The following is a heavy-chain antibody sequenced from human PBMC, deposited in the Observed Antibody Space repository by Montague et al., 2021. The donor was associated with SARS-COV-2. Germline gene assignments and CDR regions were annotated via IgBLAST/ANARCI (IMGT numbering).Heavy chain of an antibody. V-gene: IGHV4-59*01. CDR1: GGSISSYY. D-gene: IGHD5-18*01. J-gene: IGHJ4*02. Sequence: SETLSLTCTVSGGSISSYYWSWIRQPPGKGLEWIGYIYYGGSTNYNPSLKSRVTISVDTSKNQFSLKLSSVTAADTALYYCASSSGYSYCYYFDYWGQGTLVTVSS. CDR2: IYYGGST. CDR3: ASSSGYSYCYYFDY.